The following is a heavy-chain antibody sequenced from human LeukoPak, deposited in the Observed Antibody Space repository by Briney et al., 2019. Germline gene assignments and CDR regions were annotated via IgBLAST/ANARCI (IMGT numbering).Heavy chain of an antibody. D-gene: IGHD6-13*01. J-gene: IGHJ3*02. CDR1: GFTFEASA. Sequence: GGSLRLSCAASGFTFEASAMSWVRQAPGKGLEWVAVITGGGESTYYADSVKGRFTISRDNSKNTLYLQMNSLRAEDTAVYYCAKEGSSWYLGDAFDIWGQGTMVTVSS. V-gene: IGHV3-23*01. CDR2: ITGGGEST. CDR3: AKEGSSWYLGDAFDI.